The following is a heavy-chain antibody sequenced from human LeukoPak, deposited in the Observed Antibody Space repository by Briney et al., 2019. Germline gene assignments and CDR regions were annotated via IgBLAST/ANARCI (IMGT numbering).Heavy chain of an antibody. Sequence: GKSLRLSYASSVFTFSNYAMHWVRQAPGKGREEVSLISSGGTYEYYADSVKGRFTISRDNSKNTLYLQLNSLGAEDRAVYYCARDSTYYHDSGSSGPHYFDNWGQGTLVTVSS. V-gene: IGHV3-30*01. D-gene: IGHD3-10*01. CDR2: ISSGGTYE. J-gene: IGHJ4*02. CDR1: VFTFSNYA. CDR3: ARDSTYYHDSGSSGPHYFDN.